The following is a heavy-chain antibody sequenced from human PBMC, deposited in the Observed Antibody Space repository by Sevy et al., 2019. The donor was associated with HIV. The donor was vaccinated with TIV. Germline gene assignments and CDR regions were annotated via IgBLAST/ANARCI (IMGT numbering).Heavy chain of an antibody. V-gene: IGHV3-49*04. CDR2: LKSDVYGGTV. CDR3: TRLKAAQSIFDY. J-gene: IGHJ4*02. D-gene: IGHD6-13*01. CDR1: GFTFGDYC. Sequence: GGSLRLSCTASGFTFGDYCMSWVRQAPGKGLEWVAFLKSDVYGGTVDHAASVRGRFVISRDDSKTIAYLQMNDLKTEDTGVYHCTRLKAAQSIFDYWGQGALVTVSS.